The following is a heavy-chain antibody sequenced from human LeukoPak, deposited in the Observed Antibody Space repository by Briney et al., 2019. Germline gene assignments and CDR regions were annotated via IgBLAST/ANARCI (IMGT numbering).Heavy chain of an antibody. CDR1: GFTFSSYE. D-gene: IGHD6-25*01. V-gene: IGHV3-48*03. Sequence: GGSLRLSCAASGFTFSSYEMNWVRQAPGKGLEWVSYISSSGSTIYYADSVKGRFTISRDNAKNSLYLQMNSLRAEDTALYYCAKAPDSGYYYMDVWGKGTTVTISS. CDR3: AKAPDSGYYYMDV. J-gene: IGHJ6*03. CDR2: ISSSGSTI.